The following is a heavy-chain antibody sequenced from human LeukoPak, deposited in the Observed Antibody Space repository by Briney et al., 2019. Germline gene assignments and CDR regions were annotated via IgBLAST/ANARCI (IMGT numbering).Heavy chain of an antibody. D-gene: IGHD3-16*01. Sequence: GGSLRLSCVASGFTFSSHWMHWVRQVPGKELMWVSRINGDGSRIHYGDSVKGRFTISRDNAKNTLYLQMTSLRGDDTAIYFCARDALGGRTKFDSWGHGSPVTVSS. V-gene: IGHV3-74*01. CDR2: INGDGSRI. CDR3: ARDALGGRTKFDS. CDR1: GFTFSSHW. J-gene: IGHJ4*01.